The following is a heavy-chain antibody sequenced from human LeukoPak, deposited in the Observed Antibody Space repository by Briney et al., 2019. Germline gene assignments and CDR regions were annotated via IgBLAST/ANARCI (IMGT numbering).Heavy chain of an antibody. CDR1: GGSFSGYY. D-gene: IGHD2-15*01. V-gene: IGHV4-34*01. Sequence: SETLSLTCAVYGGSFSGYYWSWIRQPPGKGLEWIGEINHSGSTNYNPSLKSRVTISVDTSKNQFSLKLSSVTAADTAVYYCARAKPVAANIPGFDPWGQGTLVTVSS. CDR3: ARAKPVAANIPGFDP. CDR2: INHSGST. J-gene: IGHJ5*02.